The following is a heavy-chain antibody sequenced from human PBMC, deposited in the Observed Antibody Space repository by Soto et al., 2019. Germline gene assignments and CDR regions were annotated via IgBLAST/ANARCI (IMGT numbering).Heavy chain of an antibody. J-gene: IGHJ6*02. CDR3: ARDKRPTFYYNCMDL. CDR1: GYTFISYG. V-gene: IGHV1-18*04. Sequence: ASVKVSCKASGYTFISYGVNWVRQAPGQGLEWMGWISPYNDNTNYARKVQGRVTLTTDTSASTAYMELRSLTSDDTAVYYCARDKRPTFYYNCMDLWGQGTTVTVSS. CDR2: ISPYNDNT.